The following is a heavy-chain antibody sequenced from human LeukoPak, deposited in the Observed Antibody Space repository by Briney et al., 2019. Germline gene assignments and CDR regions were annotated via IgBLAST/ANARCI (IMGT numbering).Heavy chain of an antibody. CDR1: GFTFSSYS. J-gene: IGHJ4*02. Sequence: GGSLRLSCAASGFTFSSYSMNWVRQAPGKGLEWVANINLDGSEINYLDSLTGRLTISRDNAKDSLYLQMNGLRAEDTAVYFCVRDRGYSTFDYWGQGTLVTVSS. V-gene: IGHV3-7*03. CDR2: INLDGSEI. D-gene: IGHD3-22*01. CDR3: VRDRGYSTFDY.